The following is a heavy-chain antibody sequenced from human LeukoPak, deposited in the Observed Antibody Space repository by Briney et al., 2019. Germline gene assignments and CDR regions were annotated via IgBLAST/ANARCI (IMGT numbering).Heavy chain of an antibody. D-gene: IGHD3-3*01. J-gene: IGHJ4*02. V-gene: IGHV4-61*02. Sequence: SQTLSLTCTVSGGSISSGSYYWSWIRQPAGKGLEWIGRIYTSGSTNYNPSLKSRVTISVDTSKNQFSLKLSSVTAADTAVYYCARLTYYDFWSGYYTGNGDYYFDYWGQGTLVTVSS. CDR2: IYTSGST. CDR1: GGSISSGSYY. CDR3: ARLTYYDFWSGYYTGNGDYYFDY.